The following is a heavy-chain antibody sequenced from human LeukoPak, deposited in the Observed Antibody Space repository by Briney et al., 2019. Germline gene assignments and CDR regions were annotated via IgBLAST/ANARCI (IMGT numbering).Heavy chain of an antibody. J-gene: IGHJ6*03. CDR2: VSGSAGRT. D-gene: IGHD2-8*02. Sequence: GGSLRLSCAASGFTFTSYAMTWVRQAPGKGLGWVSTVSGSAGRTDYADSVKGRFTDSRDNLKNTLYLQMNGLRAEDTAVYYCAKNRGHCVDGVCHNYYYMDVWGKGPTVTVSS. CDR1: GFTFTSYA. V-gene: IGHV3-23*01. CDR3: AKNRGHCVDGVCHNYYYMDV.